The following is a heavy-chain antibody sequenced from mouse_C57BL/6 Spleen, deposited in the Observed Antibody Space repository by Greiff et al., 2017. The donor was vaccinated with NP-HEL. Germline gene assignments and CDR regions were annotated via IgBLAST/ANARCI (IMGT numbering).Heavy chain of an antibody. V-gene: IGHV1-69*01. CDR1: GYTFTSYW. CDR2: IDPSDSYT. Sequence: QVQLKQPGAELVMPGASVKLSCKASGYTFTSYWMHWVKQRPGQGLEWIGEIDPSDSYTNYNQKFKGKSTLTVDKSSSTAYMQLSSLTSEDSAVYYCASLGGTGFAYWGQGTLVTVSA. J-gene: IGHJ3*01. CDR3: ASLGGTGFAY. D-gene: IGHD3-3*01.